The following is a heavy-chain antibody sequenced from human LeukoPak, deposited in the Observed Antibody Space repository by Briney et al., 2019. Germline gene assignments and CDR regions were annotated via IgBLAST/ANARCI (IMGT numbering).Heavy chain of an antibody. Sequence: GGSLRLSCAASGFTFSSYAMHWVRQAPGKGLEWVAVISYDGSNKYYADSVKGRFTISRDNSRDTLYLQMNSLRAEDTAVYYCARGSWSSGYDRLDYWGQGTLVTVSS. D-gene: IGHD5-12*01. CDR3: ARGSWSSGYDRLDY. CDR2: ISYDGSNK. V-gene: IGHV3-30*04. CDR1: GFTFSSYA. J-gene: IGHJ4*02.